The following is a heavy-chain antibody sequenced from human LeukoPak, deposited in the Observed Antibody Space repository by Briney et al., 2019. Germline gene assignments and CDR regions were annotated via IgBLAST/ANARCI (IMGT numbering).Heavy chain of an antibody. V-gene: IGHV3-49*04. J-gene: IGHJ5*02. CDR3: ARTDSSTWYQLFDP. Sequence: GGSLRLSCIGSGFTFGDYAMSWVRQAPGKGLEWVGFIRSKTYGGTTEYAASVKGRFTISRDDSKSIAYLQMNSLKTEDTAVYYCARTDSSTWYQLFDPWGQGTLVTVSS. CDR1: GFTFGDYA. CDR2: IRSKTYGGTT. D-gene: IGHD6-13*01.